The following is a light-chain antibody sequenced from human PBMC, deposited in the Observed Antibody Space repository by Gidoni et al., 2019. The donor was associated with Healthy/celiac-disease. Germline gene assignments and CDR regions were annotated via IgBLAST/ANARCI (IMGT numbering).Light chain of an antibody. Sequence: AIRMTQSPSSFSASTGDRVTITCRASQGISSYLAWYQKKPGKAPKLLIYAASTLQSGVPSRFSGSGSGTDFTLTISCLQSEDFATYYGQQYYSYPSFGQGTRLEIK. J-gene: IGKJ5*01. CDR1: QGISSY. V-gene: IGKV1-8*01. CDR3: QQYYSYPS. CDR2: AAS.